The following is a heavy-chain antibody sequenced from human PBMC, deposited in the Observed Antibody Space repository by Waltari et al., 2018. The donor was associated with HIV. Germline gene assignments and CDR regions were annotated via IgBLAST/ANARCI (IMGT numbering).Heavy chain of an antibody. CDR3: ARARFWYSYDYSAFHPFDL. CDR2: ISSSTSYI. Sequence: EVQLVESGGGLVKPGGSLRLSCAASGFTFSRYSMNWVRQTPGKGLEWVSSISSSTSYIYYAGSVRGRFTISRDNAKNSLYLQMNSLRAEDTAVYYCARARFWYSYDYSAFHPFDLWGQGTLVTVSS. V-gene: IGHV3-21*01. J-gene: IGHJ4*02. D-gene: IGHD3-22*01. CDR1: GFTFSRYS.